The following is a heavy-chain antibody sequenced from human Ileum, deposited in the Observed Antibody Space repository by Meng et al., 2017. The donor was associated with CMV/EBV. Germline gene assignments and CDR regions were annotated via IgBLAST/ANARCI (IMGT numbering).Heavy chain of an antibody. CDR2: ISYDGSNK. J-gene: IGHJ4*02. CDR3: ARVLSGSYSFGY. Sequence: CAASGITFSSYAMHWVRQAPGKGLEWVAVISYDGSNKYYADAVKGRFTISRDNSKNTLYLQMNSLRAEDTAVYYCARVLSGSYSFGYWGQGTLVTVSS. V-gene: IGHV3-30*04. D-gene: IGHD1-26*01. CDR1: GITFSSYA.